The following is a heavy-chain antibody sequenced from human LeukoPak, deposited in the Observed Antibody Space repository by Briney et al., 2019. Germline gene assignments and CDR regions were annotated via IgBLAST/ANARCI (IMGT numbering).Heavy chain of an antibody. D-gene: IGHD3-16*01. CDR2: INSDGSTT. J-gene: IGHJ4*02. CDR1: GFTFSSYW. Sequence: GGSLRLSCVASGFTFSSYWMHWVRQAPGKGLVWVSRINSDGSTTIYADSVKGRFTMSRDNAKNTLYLKMNSLRVDDTAVYYCAKDWGTSGDGSSFGFFDYWGQGALVTVSS. V-gene: IGHV3-74*01. CDR3: AKDWGTSGDGSSFGFFDY.